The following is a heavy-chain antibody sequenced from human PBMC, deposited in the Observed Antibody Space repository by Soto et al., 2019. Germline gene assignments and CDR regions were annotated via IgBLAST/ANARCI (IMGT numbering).Heavy chain of an antibody. J-gene: IGHJ6*02. CDR3: ARPRSGSYRLDYYGMDV. CDR2: IYPGDSDT. D-gene: IGHD3-10*01. CDR1: GYSFTNYW. Sequence: PGESLKISCKGSGYSFTNYWIAWVRQMPGKGLEWMGIIYPGDSDTRYSPSFQGQVTIPADKSISTAYLQWRSLRASDTAMYYCARPRSGSYRLDYYGMDVWGQGTTVTVSS. V-gene: IGHV5-51*01.